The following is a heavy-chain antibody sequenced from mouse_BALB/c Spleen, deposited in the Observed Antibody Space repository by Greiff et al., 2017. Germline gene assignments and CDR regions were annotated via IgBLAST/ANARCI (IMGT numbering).Heavy chain of an antibody. Sequence: EVQLQQSGPELVKPGASVKISCKASGYTFTDYNMHWVKQSHGKSLEWIGYIYPYNGGTGYNQKFKSKATLTVDNSSSTAYMELRSLTSEDSAVYYCAREDIRRYDEAMDYWGQGTSVTVSS. CDR1: GYTFTDYN. V-gene: IGHV1S29*02. J-gene: IGHJ4*01. D-gene: IGHD2-14*01. CDR3: AREDIRRYDEAMDY. CDR2: IYPYNGGT.